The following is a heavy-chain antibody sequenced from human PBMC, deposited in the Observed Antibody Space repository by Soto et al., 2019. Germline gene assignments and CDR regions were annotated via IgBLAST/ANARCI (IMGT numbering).Heavy chain of an antibody. CDR1: GFTFSSYA. CDR2: ISGSGGST. D-gene: IGHD3-3*01. J-gene: IGHJ4*02. CDR3: AKGRDSSYDFWSGRFDY. Sequence: EVQLLESGGGLVQPGGSLRLSCAASGFTFSSYAMSWVRQAPGKGLEWVSAISGSGGSTYYADSVKGRFTISRDNSKNTLYLQTNSLRAEDTAVYYCAKGRDSSYDFWSGRFDYWGQGTLVTVSS. V-gene: IGHV3-23*01.